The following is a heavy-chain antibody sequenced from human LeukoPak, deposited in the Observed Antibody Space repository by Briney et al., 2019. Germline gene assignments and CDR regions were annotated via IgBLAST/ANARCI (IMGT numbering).Heavy chain of an antibody. J-gene: IGHJ6*03. CDR3: ARDRADYGDYGAHYYYMDV. V-gene: IGHV1-2*02. CDR2: INPNSGGT. CDR1: GYTFTGYY. D-gene: IGHD4-17*01. Sequence: GASVKVSCKASGYTFTGYYMHWVRQAPGQGLEWMGWINPNSGGTNYAQKFQGRVTMTRDTSISTAYMELSRLRSDDTAVYYCARDRADYGDYGAHYYYMDVWGKGTTVTVSS.